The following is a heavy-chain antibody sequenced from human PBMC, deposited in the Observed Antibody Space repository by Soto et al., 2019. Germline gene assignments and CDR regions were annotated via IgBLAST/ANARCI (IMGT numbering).Heavy chain of an antibody. CDR3: ARWGLSSGYYYPLDY. D-gene: IGHD3-22*01. Sequence: QVQLQESGPGLVKPSQTLSLTCTVSGGSISSADYYWSWIRQPPGKGLEWIGYIYYSGSTYYNPSLKSRVTISVDTSKNQFSLKLSSVTAADTAVYYCARWGLSSGYYYPLDYWGQGTLVTVSS. V-gene: IGHV4-30-4*01. J-gene: IGHJ4*02. CDR1: GGSISSADYY. CDR2: IYYSGST.